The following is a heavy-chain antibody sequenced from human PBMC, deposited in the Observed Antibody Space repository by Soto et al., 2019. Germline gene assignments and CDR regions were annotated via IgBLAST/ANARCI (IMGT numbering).Heavy chain of an antibody. J-gene: IGHJ5*02. Sequence: SLSLSCAASGFTFSSYGMHWVRPAPGKGLEWVAVISYDGSNKYYADSVKGRFTISRDNSKNTLYLQMNSLRAEDTAVYYCAKSDHGSGGYNWFDPWGQGTLVTGSS. CDR2: ISYDGSNK. V-gene: IGHV3-30*18. CDR1: GFTFSSYG. D-gene: IGHD3-10*01. CDR3: AKSDHGSGGYNWFDP.